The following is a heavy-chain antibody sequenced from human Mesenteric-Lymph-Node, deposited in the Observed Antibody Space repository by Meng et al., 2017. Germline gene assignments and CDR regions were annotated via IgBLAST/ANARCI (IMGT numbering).Heavy chain of an antibody. CDR2: IYHSGST. V-gene: IGHV4-4*02. CDR3: ARVGAYCGGDCYHPR. Sequence: QVQLQESGPGLVQPSGPLSLTCAASGGSLSSRNWWSWVRQPPGKGLEWIGEIYHSGSTNYNPSLKSRVTISVDESKNQFSLRLSSVTAADTAVYYCARVGAYCGGDCYHPRWGQGTLVTVSS. CDR1: GGSLSSRNW. J-gene: IGHJ4*02. D-gene: IGHD2-21*02.